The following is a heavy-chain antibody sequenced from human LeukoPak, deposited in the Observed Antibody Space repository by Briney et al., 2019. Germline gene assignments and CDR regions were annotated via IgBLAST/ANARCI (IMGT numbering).Heavy chain of an antibody. D-gene: IGHD5-18*01. CDR3: VKDIRRGYNFGYDQFAY. V-gene: IGHV3-23*01. CDR2: ISGSGGST. Sequence: GGSLRLSCAASGFTFSSYAMSWVHQAPGKGLEWVSAISGSGGSTYYADSVKGRFTISRDNSKNTLYLQMNSLKPEDTALYYCVKDIRRGYNFGYDQFAYWGQGTLVTVSS. J-gene: IGHJ4*02. CDR1: GFTFSSYA.